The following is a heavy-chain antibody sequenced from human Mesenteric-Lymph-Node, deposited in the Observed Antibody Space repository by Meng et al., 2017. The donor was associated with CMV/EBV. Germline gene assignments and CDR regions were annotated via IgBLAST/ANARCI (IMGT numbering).Heavy chain of an antibody. D-gene: IGHD2-2*01. CDR2: ISYDGSNK. CDR3: ARGYCSSTSCHRYFDY. CDR1: GFTFSSYA. V-gene: IGHV3-30*04. Sequence: GESLKISCAASGFTFSSYAMHWVRQAPGKGLEWVAVISYDGSNKYYADSVKGRFTISRDTSKNTLYLQMNSLRPEDTAVYYCARGYCSSTSCHRYFDYWGQGTLVTVSS. J-gene: IGHJ4*02.